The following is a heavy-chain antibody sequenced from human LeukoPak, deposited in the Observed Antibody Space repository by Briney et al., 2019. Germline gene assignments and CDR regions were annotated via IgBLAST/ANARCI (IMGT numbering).Heavy chain of an antibody. V-gene: IGHV3-21*01. Sequence: GGSLRLSCTASGFAFNEYSLNWVRQAPGKGLEWVSTITSSGRYIYYRDSVKGRFTISRDNANNSVYLQMNNLRAEDTAIYYCSRKGSQGDFLVENWGQGTLVTVSS. CDR2: ITSSGRYI. D-gene: IGHD3-16*01. CDR3: SRKGSQGDFLVEN. J-gene: IGHJ4*02. CDR1: GFAFNEYS.